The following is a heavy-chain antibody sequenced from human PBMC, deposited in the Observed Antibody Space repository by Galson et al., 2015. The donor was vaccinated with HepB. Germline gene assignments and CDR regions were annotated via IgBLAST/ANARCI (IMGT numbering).Heavy chain of an antibody. J-gene: IGHJ6*02. V-gene: IGHV3-11*01. CDR1: GFTFSDYY. CDR3: ARKTDTSMSIYGMDV. CDR2: ISRSGSTI. D-gene: IGHD5-18*01. Sequence: SLRLSCAASGFTFSDYYMSWIRQAPGKGLEWVSYISRSGSTIYYADSVKGRFTISRDNAKNSLYLQMNSLRAEDTAVYYCARKTDTSMSIYGMDVWGQGTTVTVSS.